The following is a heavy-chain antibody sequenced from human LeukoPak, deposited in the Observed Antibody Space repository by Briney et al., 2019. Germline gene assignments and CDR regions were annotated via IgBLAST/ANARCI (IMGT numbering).Heavy chain of an antibody. CDR3: AKDGYCSSTSCQFDY. CDR2: ISGSGGST. Sequence: GGSLRLSCTTSGFTFGDHAMSWVRQAPGKGLEWVSAISGSGGSTYYADSVKGRFTISRDNSKNTLYLQMNSLRAEDTAVYYCAKDGYCSSTSCQFDYWGQGTLVTVSS. V-gene: IGHV3-23*01. CDR1: GFTFGDHA. J-gene: IGHJ4*02. D-gene: IGHD2-2*01.